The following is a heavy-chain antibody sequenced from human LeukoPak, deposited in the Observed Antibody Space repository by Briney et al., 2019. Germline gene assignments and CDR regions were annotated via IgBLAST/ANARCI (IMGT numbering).Heavy chain of an antibody. V-gene: IGHV3-23*01. CDR2: ITSGGAP. J-gene: IGHJ3*01. CDR3: ARDPNGDYIGAFEF. D-gene: IGHD4-17*01. CDR1: GFTFTNYA. Sequence: PGGSLRLSCAASGFTFTNYAVMWVRQAPGQGLEWVSAITSGGAPRYADSVKGRFTISRDNSKNTLYLQMNSLRAEDTAQYFCARDPNGDYIGAFEFWGQGTEVTVSS.